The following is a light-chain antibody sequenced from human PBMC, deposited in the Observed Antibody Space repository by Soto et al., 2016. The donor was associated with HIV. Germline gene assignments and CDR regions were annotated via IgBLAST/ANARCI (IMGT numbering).Light chain of an antibody. CDR2: DDR. CDR3: QVWDSHNDPWV. V-gene: IGLV3-21*02. Sequence: SYVVTQPPSVSVAPGQTARITCGGINIGSKSVHWYQQKPGQAPVLVIYDDRDRPSGIPERFSGSNSGSTATLTINRVEAEDEADFYCQVWDSHNDPWVFSGGTKLTVL. J-gene: IGLJ3*02. CDR1: NIGSKS.